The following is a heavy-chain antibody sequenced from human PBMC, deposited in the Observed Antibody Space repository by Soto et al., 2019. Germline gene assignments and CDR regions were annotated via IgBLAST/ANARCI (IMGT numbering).Heavy chain of an antibody. CDR1: GGSINSGGYC. Sequence: QVQLQESGPGLVKPSQTLSLTCTVSGGSINSGGYCWSWIRQHPGKGLDWIGCISYGGSTSYNPALKSRVTISVDTSKNTFSLKLTSVTAAATAVYYCSRGILVWGQGALITVSS. V-gene: IGHV4-31*03. D-gene: IGHD5-18*01. CDR2: ISYGGST. CDR3: SRGILV. J-gene: IGHJ4*02.